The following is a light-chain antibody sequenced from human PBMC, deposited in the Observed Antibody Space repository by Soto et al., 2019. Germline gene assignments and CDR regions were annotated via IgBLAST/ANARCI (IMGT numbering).Light chain of an antibody. CDR1: QSVSSSY. V-gene: IGKV3-20*01. Sequence: EIVLTQSPGTLSLSPGERATLSCRASQSVSSSYLAWYQQKPGQAPRLLIYSASSRATGIPDRFSGSGSGTDFTLTISRLEPEDFAVEYCQQYGSSPYTFGQGTKLEI. J-gene: IGKJ2*01. CDR3: QQYGSSPYT. CDR2: SAS.